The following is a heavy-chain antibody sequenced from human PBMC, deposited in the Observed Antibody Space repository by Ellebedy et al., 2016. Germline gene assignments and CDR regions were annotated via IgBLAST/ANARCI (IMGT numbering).Heavy chain of an antibody. Sequence: SETLSLTXTVSGDSVSNSNYYWGWIRQPPGKGLEWIGSIHYSGSTYYNPSLKSRVTMSVDTSRNQFSLKLNSVTAADTAVYYCARHKTSVNAFDYWGLGTRVTVSS. V-gene: IGHV4-39*01. J-gene: IGHJ4*02. CDR2: IHYSGST. D-gene: IGHD4-17*01. CDR3: ARHKTSVNAFDY. CDR1: GDSVSNSNYY.